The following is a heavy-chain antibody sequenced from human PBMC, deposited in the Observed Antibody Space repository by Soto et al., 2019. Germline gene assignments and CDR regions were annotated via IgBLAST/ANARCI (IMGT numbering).Heavy chain of an antibody. V-gene: IGHV5-10-1*01. J-gene: IGHJ6*02. Sequence: PGESLKISCKGSGYSFTSYWTSWVRQMPGKGLEWMGRIDPSDSYTNYSPSFQGHVTISADKSISTAYLQWSSLKASDTAMYYCARHEWSSSWYYGMDVWGQGTTVTVSS. D-gene: IGHD6-13*01. CDR1: GYSFTSYW. CDR2: IDPSDSYT. CDR3: ARHEWSSSWYYGMDV.